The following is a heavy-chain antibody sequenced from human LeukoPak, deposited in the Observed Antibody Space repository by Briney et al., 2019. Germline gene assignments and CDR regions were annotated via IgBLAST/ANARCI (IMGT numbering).Heavy chain of an antibody. CDR2: ISGSGGTT. V-gene: IGHV3-23*01. D-gene: IGHD6-13*01. J-gene: IGHJ4*02. CDR1: GFTFSSYA. CDR3: AKDTQQVVPRGPDY. Sequence: GGSLRLSCAASGFTFSSYAMNWVRQAPGKGLECVSAISGSGGTTYYADSVKGRSTISRDNSKNTLYLQMNSLRAEDTAVYYCAKDTQQVVPRGPDYWGQGTLVTVSS.